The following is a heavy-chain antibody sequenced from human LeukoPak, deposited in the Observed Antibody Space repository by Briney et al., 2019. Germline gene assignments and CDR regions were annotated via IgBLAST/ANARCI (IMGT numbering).Heavy chain of an antibody. CDR3: ARLGITMVRGVILPDAFDI. CDR2: IYYSGST. D-gene: IGHD3-10*01. V-gene: IGHV4-59*08. Sequence: PSETLSLTCTVSGGSISSYYWSWIRQPPGKGLEWIGYIYYSGSTNYNPSLKSRVTISVDTSKNQFYLKLSSVTAADTAVYYCARLGITMVRGVILPDAFDIWGQGTMVTVSS. CDR1: GGSISSYY. J-gene: IGHJ3*02.